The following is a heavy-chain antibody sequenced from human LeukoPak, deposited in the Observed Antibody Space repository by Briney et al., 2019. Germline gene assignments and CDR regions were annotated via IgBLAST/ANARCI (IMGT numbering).Heavy chain of an antibody. J-gene: IGHJ2*01. CDR1: GFTFSSYW. V-gene: IGHV3-7*03. Sequence: GGSLRLSCAASGFTFSSYWMSWVRQAPGKGLEWVANIKQDGSEKYYVDSVKGRFTISRDNAKNSLYLQMNSLRAEDTAVYYCARDGLAARNYWYFDLWGRGTLVTVSS. CDR2: IKQDGSEK. CDR3: ARDGLAARNYWYFDL. D-gene: IGHD6-6*01.